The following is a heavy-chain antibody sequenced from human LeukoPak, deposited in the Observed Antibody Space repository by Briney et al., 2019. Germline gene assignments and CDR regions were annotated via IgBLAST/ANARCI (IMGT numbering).Heavy chain of an antibody. CDR2: INHSGST. J-gene: IGHJ4*02. CDR1: GGSFSGYY. CDR3: ARDEESDY. Sequence: PSETLSLTCAVYGGSFSGYYWSWIRQPPGKGLEWIGEINHSGSTNYNPSLKSRVTISVDTSKNQFSLKLSSVTAADTAVYYCARDEESDYWGQGTLVTVSS. V-gene: IGHV4-34*01.